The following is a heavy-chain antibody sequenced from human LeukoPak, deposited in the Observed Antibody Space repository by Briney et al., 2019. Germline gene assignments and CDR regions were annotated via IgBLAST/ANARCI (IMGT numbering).Heavy chain of an antibody. CDR1: GFTFSSYA. J-gene: IGHJ6*03. D-gene: IGHD6-6*01. Sequence: GGSLRLSCAASGFTFSSYAMYWVRQAPGKGLEWVAVISYDGSNKYYADSVKGRFTISRDNSKNSLYLQMNSLRAEDTAVYYCARAQEGSSKDYYYYYMDVWGKGTTVTVSS. CDR3: ARAQEGSSKDYYYYYMDV. CDR2: ISYDGSNK. V-gene: IGHV3-30-3*01.